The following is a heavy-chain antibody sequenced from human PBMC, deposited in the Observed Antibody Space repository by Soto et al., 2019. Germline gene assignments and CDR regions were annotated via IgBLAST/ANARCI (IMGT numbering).Heavy chain of an antibody. V-gene: IGHV1-8*01. CDR1: GYTFTSYD. Sequence: QVQLVQSGAEVKKPGASVKVSCKASGYTFTSYDINWVRQATGQGLEWMGWMNPNSGNTGYAQKFQGRVTMTRNTSISTAYMELSSLRSEDTAVYYCASGSRGYCTNGVCYYYFDYWGQGTLVTVSS. CDR3: ASGSRGYCTNGVCYYYFDY. J-gene: IGHJ4*02. CDR2: MNPNSGNT. D-gene: IGHD2-8*01.